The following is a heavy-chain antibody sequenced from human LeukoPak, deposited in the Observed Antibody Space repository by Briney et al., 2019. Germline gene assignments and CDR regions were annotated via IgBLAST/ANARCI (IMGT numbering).Heavy chain of an antibody. CDR2: MYPGDSDT. CDR3: AITAMYNSYGMDV. CDR1: GYTFTGYW. D-gene: IGHD5-18*01. V-gene: IGHV5-51*01. J-gene: IGHJ6*02. Sequence: GESLKISCRGSGYTFTGYWIGWVRQMPGKGLELMGIMYPGDSDTRYSPSFQGQVTISADKSISNAYLQWNNLKASDTGMYYCAITAMYNSYGMDVWGQGTTVTVSS.